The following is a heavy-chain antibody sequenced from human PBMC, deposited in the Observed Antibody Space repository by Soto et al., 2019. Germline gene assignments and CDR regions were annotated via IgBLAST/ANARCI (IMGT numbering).Heavy chain of an antibody. CDR3: ARGTRIMITFGGVIVNDY. CDR1: GYTFTSYD. CDR2: MNPNSGNT. V-gene: IGHV1-8*01. D-gene: IGHD3-16*02. Sequence: ASVKVSCKASGYTFTSYDINWVRQATGQGLEWMGWMNPNSGNTGYAQKFQGRVTMTRNTSISTAYMELSSLRSEDTAVYYCARGTRIMITFGGVIVNDYWGQGTLVTVSS. J-gene: IGHJ4*02.